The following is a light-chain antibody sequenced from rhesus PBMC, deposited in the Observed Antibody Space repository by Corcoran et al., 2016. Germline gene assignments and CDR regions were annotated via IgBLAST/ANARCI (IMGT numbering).Light chain of an antibody. CDR1: QSVSSS. CDR2: GAS. J-gene: IGKJ2*01. V-gene: IGKV3-42*03. Sequence: EIVMTQSPATLSLSPGERATLSCRASQSVSSSLAWYQQKPGQAPRLLIYGASSRATGIPDRFSGSGSGTYVTLTISSLEPEDFAVYYCQQYSNWPYSFGQGTKVEIK. CDR3: QQYSNWPYS.